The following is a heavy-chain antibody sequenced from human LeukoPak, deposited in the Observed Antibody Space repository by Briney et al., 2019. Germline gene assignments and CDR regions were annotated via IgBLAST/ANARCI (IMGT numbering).Heavy chain of an antibody. CDR1: GGSISSYY. V-gene: IGHV4-59*08. J-gene: IGHJ4*02. D-gene: IGHD4-17*01. Sequence: PSETLSLTCTVSGGSISSYYWSSIWQPPGKGLEWIGYIYYSGSTNYNPSLKSRVTISVDTSKNQFSLKLSSMTAADTAVYYCARLDYGDYLDYWGQGTLVTVSS. CDR2: IYYSGST. CDR3: ARLDYGDYLDY.